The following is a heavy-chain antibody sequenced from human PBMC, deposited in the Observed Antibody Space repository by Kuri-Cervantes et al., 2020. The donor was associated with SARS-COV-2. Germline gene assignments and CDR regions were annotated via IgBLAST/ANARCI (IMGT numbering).Heavy chain of an antibody. J-gene: IGHJ4*02. Sequence: GESLKISCAASGFNFSRTDMHWVRQAPGKGLEWVAVISHDGKNKKCIASGKGRFTISRDNSQNTLYLHMKSLRSEDTAMNYCAKDRVGVQDFWGQGTLVTVSS. D-gene: IGHD2-21*01. CDR2: ISHDGKNK. CDR3: AKDRVGVQDF. CDR1: GFNFSRTD. V-gene: IGHV3-30*18.